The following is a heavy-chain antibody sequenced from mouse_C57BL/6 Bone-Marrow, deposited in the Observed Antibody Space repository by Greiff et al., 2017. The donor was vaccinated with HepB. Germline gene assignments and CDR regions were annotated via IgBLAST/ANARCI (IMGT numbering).Heavy chain of an antibody. CDR1: GYTFTSYG. V-gene: IGHV1-81*01. D-gene: IGHD1-1*01. J-gene: IGHJ1*03. CDR3: AKLLYWYFDV. CDR2: IYPRSGNT. Sequence: QVQLQQSGAELARPGASVKLSCKASGYTFTSYGISWVKQRTGQGLEWIGEIYPRSGNTYYNEKFKGKATLTADKSSSTAYMELRRLTSEDSAVYFCAKLLYWYFDVWGTGTTVTVSS.